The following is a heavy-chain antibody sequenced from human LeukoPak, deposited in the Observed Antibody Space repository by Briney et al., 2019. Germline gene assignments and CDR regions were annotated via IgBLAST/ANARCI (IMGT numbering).Heavy chain of an antibody. D-gene: IGHD2-8*01. CDR1: GFTFSNAW. J-gene: IGHJ4*02. V-gene: IGHV3-15*07. CDR2: IKSKANGGST. CDR3: ATPAPYCTNGVCYEGFDY. Sequence: SGGSLRLSCAASGFTFSNAWLNWVRQAPGKGLEWVGRIKSKANGGSTEDTAPVRGRFIISRDDSMNTLYLQMNSLKIEDPAVYYCATPAPYCTNGVCYEGFDYWGQGTLVTVSS.